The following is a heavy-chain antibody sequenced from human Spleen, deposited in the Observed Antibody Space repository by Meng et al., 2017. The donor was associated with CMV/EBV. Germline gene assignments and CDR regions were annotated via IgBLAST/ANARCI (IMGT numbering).Heavy chain of an antibody. CDR3: AREGRYSHGNDYYYGMDV. D-gene: IGHD5-18*01. CDR2: MNPNSGNT. V-gene: IGHV1-8*01. J-gene: IGHJ6*02. Sequence: ASVKVSCKASGYTFTSYDINWVRQATGQGLEWMGWMNPNSGNTGYAQKFQGRVTMTRDTSISTVYMELSSLSSEDTAVYYCAREGRYSHGNDYYYGMDVWGQGTTVTVSS. CDR1: GYTFTSYD.